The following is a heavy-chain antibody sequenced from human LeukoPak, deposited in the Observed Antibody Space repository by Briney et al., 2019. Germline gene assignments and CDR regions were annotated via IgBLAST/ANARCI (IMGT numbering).Heavy chain of an antibody. CDR1: GGSIISYY. Sequence: SETLSLTCTVSGGSIISYYWGWIGHPAGKGLEWIGRIYSSGGTNFNPSLKSRVTMSVDTPKNQFSLKLSSVTAADTAVYYCARVDYSGSGMDVWGQGTTVTVSS. J-gene: IGHJ6*02. CDR2: IYSSGGT. CDR3: ARVDYSGSGMDV. V-gene: IGHV4-4*07. D-gene: IGHD3-10*01.